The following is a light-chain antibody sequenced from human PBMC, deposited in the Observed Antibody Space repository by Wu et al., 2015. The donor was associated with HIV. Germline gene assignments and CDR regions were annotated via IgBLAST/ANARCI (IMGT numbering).Light chain of an antibody. CDR3: QQYDNWPPIT. J-gene: IGKJ5*01. V-gene: IGKV3-15*01. CDR2: RAS. CDR1: QSVSSN. Sequence: EIVMTQSPATLSVSPGERVTLSCRASQSVSSNLAWYQQKPGQAPKLLIYRASTRATGIPARFSGSGSGTEFTLTITSMQSEDFAIYYCQQYDNWPPITFGQGTRLE.